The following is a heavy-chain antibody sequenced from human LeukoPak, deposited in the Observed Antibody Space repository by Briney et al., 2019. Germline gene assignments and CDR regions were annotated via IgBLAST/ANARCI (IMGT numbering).Heavy chain of an antibody. Sequence: ASVKVSCKASGYTFTRYGISWVRQAPGQGLEWMGWTSAYNGNTNYAQKLQGRVTMTTDTSTSTAYMELRSLRSDDTAAYYCARGLKIVGATEYVYWGQGTLVTVSS. CDR1: GYTFTRYG. CDR3: ARGLKIVGATEYVY. D-gene: IGHD1-26*01. CDR2: TSAYNGNT. J-gene: IGHJ4*02. V-gene: IGHV1-18*01.